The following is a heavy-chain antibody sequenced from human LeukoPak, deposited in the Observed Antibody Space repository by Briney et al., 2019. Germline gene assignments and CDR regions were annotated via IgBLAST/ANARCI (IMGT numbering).Heavy chain of an antibody. Sequence: LVKLSCKASGYTFTSYGISWVRQAPGQGLEWMGWISALNGNTNYAQKLQGRVTMTTDTSTSTAYMELRSLRSDDTAVYYCARDYEEIVVVPAAFFDYWGQGTLVIVSS. CDR1: GYTFTSYG. CDR3: ARDYEEIVVVPAAFFDY. J-gene: IGHJ4*02. D-gene: IGHD2-2*01. CDR2: ISALNGNT. V-gene: IGHV1-18*01.